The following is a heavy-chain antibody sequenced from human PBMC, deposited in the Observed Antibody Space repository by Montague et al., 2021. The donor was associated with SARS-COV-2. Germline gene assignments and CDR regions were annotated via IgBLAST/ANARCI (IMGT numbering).Heavy chain of an antibody. D-gene: IGHD2-2*01. Sequence: SETLSLTCTGSGGSISSSSYYWGWIRQPPGKGLEWIGSIYYSGSTYYNPSLESRATISVDTSKNQFSLKLSSVTAADTAVYYCARQGDQLLLEYWFDPWGQGTLVTVSS. V-gene: IGHV4-39*01. CDR1: GGSISSSSYY. CDR2: IYYSGST. CDR3: ARQGDQLLLEYWFDP. J-gene: IGHJ5*02.